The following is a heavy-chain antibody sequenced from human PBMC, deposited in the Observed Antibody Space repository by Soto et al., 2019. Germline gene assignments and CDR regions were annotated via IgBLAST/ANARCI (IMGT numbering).Heavy chain of an antibody. D-gene: IGHD6-25*01. CDR3: ARSRGYSGEHHGFDY. CDR1: GYMFTSYG. V-gene: IGHV1-18*04. Sequence: ASVKVSCKASGYMFTSYGIYWVRQAPGQGLEWMGWISGYNGNTNYAQKFQGRVTMTTDTSTSTAYMELRSLRSDDTASYYCARSRGYSGEHHGFDYWGQGSLVTVSS. CDR2: ISGYNGNT. J-gene: IGHJ4*02.